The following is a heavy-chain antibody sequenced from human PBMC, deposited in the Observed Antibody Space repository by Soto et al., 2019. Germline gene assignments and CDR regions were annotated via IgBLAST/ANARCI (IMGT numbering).Heavy chain of an antibody. CDR3: ARGKRYYYGSRPVRRYNWFDP. D-gene: IGHD3-10*01. V-gene: IGHV4-34*01. Sequence: TLSLTFAVYVGAFSGYYWSWIRQPPGKGLEWIGEINHSGSTNYNPSLKSRVTISVDTSKNQFSLKLSSVTAADTAVYYCARGKRYYYGSRPVRRYNWFDPWGQGTLVTSPQ. CDR2: INHSGST. CDR1: VGAFSGYY. J-gene: IGHJ5*02.